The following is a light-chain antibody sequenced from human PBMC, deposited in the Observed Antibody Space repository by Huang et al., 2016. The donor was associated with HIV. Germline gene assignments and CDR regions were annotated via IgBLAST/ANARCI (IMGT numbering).Light chain of an antibody. CDR2: AAS. J-gene: IGKJ5*01. V-gene: IGKV1-9*01. Sequence: IQLTQSPSSLSASVGDRVTITCRARQDISSYLAWYQQKPGKAPKLLIYAASTLQSGVPSRFSGSGSGTDFTLTISSLQPEDFATYYCQQLNSPITFGQGTRLEIK. CDR1: QDISSY. CDR3: QQLNSPIT.